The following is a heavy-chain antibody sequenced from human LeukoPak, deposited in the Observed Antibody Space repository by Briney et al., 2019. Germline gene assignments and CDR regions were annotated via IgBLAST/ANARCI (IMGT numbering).Heavy chain of an antibody. CDR2: INHSGST. Sequence: SETLSLTCAVYGGSFSGYYWSWIRQPPGKGLEWIGEINHSGSTNYNPSLKSRVTISVDTPKNQFSLKLSSVTAADTAVYYCTRGPEAVTDNYYYFMDVWGKGTTVTVSS. D-gene: IGHD4-17*01. V-gene: IGHV4-34*01. CDR3: TRGPEAVTDNYYYFMDV. J-gene: IGHJ6*03. CDR1: GGSFSGYY.